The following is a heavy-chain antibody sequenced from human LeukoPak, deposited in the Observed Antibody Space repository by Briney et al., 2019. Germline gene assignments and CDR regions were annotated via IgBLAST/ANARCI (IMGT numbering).Heavy chain of an antibody. V-gene: IGHV3-48*03. CDR1: GLTLSRYE. CDR3: SRAHSGYSRAWDDAFDI. Sequence: PGGSLSLSWAPSGLTLSRYEMKWVRQSTGKGLEWVSYICSSASTIYYADSVKGRFTISRDNDKNSLYLQMNSLRAEDTAAYFCSRAHSGYSRAWDDAFDIWGQGTMVTVSS. CDR2: ICSSASTI. D-gene: IGHD6-19*01. J-gene: IGHJ3*02.